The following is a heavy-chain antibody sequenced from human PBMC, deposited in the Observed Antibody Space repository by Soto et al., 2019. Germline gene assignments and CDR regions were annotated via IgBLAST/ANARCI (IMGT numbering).Heavy chain of an antibody. V-gene: IGHV3-7*01. CDR1: GFTFSSYW. CDR3: ARGLGTYYFFDY. CDR2: IKQDGSEK. D-gene: IGHD2-15*01. J-gene: IGHJ4*02. Sequence: GGSLRLSCEASGFTFSSYWMSWVRQAPGKGLEWVANIKQDGSEKYYVDSVKGRFTISRDNAKNSLYLQMNSLRAEDTAVYYCARGLGTYYFFDYWGQGTLVTVSS.